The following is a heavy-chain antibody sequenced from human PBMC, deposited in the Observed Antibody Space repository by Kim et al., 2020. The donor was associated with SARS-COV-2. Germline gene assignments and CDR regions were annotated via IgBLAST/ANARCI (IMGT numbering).Heavy chain of an antibody. D-gene: IGHD2-2*01. J-gene: IGHJ4*02. CDR3: ARVAAEGCSSTSCYLSYFDY. Sequence: RVTISVDTSKNQFSLKLSSVTAADTAVYYCARVAAEGCSSTSCYLSYFDYWGQGTLVTVSS. V-gene: IGHV4-31*02.